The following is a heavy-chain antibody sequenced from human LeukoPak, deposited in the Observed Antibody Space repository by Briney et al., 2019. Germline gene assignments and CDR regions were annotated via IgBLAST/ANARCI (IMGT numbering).Heavy chain of an antibody. J-gene: IGHJ5*02. CDR2: ISGSGAST. CDR3: AKDLNFVWFGELGYNWFDP. V-gene: IGHV3-23*01. Sequence: GGSLRLSCAASGFTFSSYAMSWVRQAPGKGLEWVSAISGSGASTYYADSVKGRFTISRDNSKNTLYLQMNSLRAEDTAVYYCAKDLNFVWFGELGYNWFDPWGQGTLVTVSS. D-gene: IGHD3-10*01. CDR1: GFTFSSYA.